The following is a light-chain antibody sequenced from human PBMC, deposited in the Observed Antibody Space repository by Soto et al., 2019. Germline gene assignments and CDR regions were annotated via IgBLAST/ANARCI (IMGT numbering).Light chain of an antibody. J-gene: IGKJ4*01. Sequence: DIQVTQSPSFLSATVGDRVTITCRASQGIRSFLAWYQQKPGKAPKLLIYAASTLQSGVPSRFSGSGSGTEFTLTISTLQPEDSATYYCQQLGDFPLTFGGGTKVEIK. CDR3: QQLGDFPLT. V-gene: IGKV1-9*01. CDR1: QGIRSF. CDR2: AAS.